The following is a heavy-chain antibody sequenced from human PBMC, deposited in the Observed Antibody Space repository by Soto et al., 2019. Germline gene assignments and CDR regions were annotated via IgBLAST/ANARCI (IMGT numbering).Heavy chain of an antibody. Sequence: QVQLVESGGGVVQPGRSLRLSCAASAFTFRSYAMHWVRQAPGKGLEWVAVISYAGTYKYYADSVKGRFTISRDNSKNTLYLQMSSLRPEDKAVYYCARDAIYDGSGYYGSYFDYWGQGSLVTVSS. CDR1: AFTFRSYA. CDR2: ISYAGTYK. D-gene: IGHD3-22*01. V-gene: IGHV3-30-3*01. CDR3: ARDAIYDGSGYYGSYFDY. J-gene: IGHJ4*02.